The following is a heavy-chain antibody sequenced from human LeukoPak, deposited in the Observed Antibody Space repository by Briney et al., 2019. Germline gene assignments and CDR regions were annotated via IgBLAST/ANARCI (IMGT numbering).Heavy chain of an antibody. Sequence: GGSLRLSCAASGFTFSGYAMSWVRQAPGGGLEWVSAISGSGGSTYYADSVKGRFTISRDNAKNSLYLQMNSLRAEDTAVYYCARERGYCSSTSCYAFDIWGQGTMVTASS. CDR1: GFTFSGYA. CDR2: ISGSGGST. D-gene: IGHD2-2*01. J-gene: IGHJ3*02. V-gene: IGHV3-23*01. CDR3: ARERGYCSSTSCYAFDI.